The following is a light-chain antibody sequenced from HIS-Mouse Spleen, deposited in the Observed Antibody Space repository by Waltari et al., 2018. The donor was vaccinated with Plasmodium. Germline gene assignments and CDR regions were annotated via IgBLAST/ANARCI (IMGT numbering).Light chain of an antibody. CDR2: KAS. V-gene: IGKV1-5*03. CDR1: QSISSW. J-gene: IGKJ2*01. CDR3: QQYNSYSMYT. Sequence: DIQMTQSPSTLSASVGDRVTITCRASQSISSWLAWYQQKPGKAPKVLIYKASSLESGVPSRFGGSGSWTEFTLTISSLQPDDFATYYCQQYNSYSMYTFGQGTKLEIK.